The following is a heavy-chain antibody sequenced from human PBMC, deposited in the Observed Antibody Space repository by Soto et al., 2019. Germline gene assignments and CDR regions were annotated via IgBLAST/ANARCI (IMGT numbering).Heavy chain of an antibody. CDR2: IYHSGST. CDR1: GGSISSSNW. D-gene: IGHD2-2*01. CDR3: ARDGIVVVPAVHDGGDYYYGMDV. V-gene: IGHV4-4*02. J-gene: IGHJ6*02. Sequence: PSETLSLTCAVSGGSISSSNWWSWVRQPPGKGLEWIGEIYHSGSTNYNPSLKSRVTISVDKSKNQFSLKLSSVTAADTAVYYCARDGIVVVPAVHDGGDYYYGMDVWGQGTTVTVSS.